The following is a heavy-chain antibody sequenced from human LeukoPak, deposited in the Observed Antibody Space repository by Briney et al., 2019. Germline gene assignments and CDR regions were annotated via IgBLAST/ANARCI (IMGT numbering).Heavy chain of an antibody. J-gene: IGHJ6*04. V-gene: IGHV4-34*01. Sequence: PTETLSLTCAVYGRSLSGYYWSWIRQPPGKGLEWIGEINHSGSTNYNPSLKSRVTISVDTSKNQFSLKLSSVTAADTAVYYCAGGKRRVVPAAIYNYYYGMDVWGKGTTVTVSS. D-gene: IGHD2-2*01. CDR1: GRSLSGYY. CDR3: AGGKRRVVPAAIYNYYYGMDV. CDR2: INHSGST.